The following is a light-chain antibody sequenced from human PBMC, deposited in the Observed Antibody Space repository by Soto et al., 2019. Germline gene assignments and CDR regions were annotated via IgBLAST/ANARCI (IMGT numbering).Light chain of an antibody. J-gene: IGLJ2*01. Sequence: QSVLTQAASVSGSPGQWISISCTGTSSDVGSYNLVSWYQQHPGKAPKLMIYEGSKRPSGVSNRFSGSKSGNTASLTISGLQAEDEAEYYCCSYAGSSTPVVFGGGTKVTVL. CDR1: SSDVGSYNL. CDR2: EGS. V-gene: IGLV2-23*01. CDR3: CSYAGSSTPVV.